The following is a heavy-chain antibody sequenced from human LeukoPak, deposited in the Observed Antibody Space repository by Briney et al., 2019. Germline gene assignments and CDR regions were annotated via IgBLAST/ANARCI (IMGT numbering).Heavy chain of an antibody. Sequence: SETLSLTCTVSGGSISSYYWSWIRQPPGKGLEWIGEINHSGSTNYNPSLKSRVTISVDTSKNQFSLKLSSVTAADTAVYYCASPSLTTVTTLFAFDIWGQGTMVTVSS. CDR3: ASPSLTTVTTLFAFDI. V-gene: IGHV4-34*01. CDR1: GGSISSYY. J-gene: IGHJ3*02. CDR2: INHSGST. D-gene: IGHD4-17*01.